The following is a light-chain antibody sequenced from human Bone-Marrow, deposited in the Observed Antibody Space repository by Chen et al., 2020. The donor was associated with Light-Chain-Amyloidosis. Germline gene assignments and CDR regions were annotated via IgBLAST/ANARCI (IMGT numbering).Light chain of an antibody. CDR1: SSDVGGDNH. CDR2: EVT. Sequence: QSALTQPASVSVSPGQSITFSCTGTSSDVGGDNHVSCYQQHPDKAPKLMIYEVTDRPSWVPDRFSGYKSDNTDYLSISGLQTKDEADYFCSSDNITNTLVLGSGTRVTVL. J-gene: IGLJ1*01. V-gene: IGLV2-14*01. CDR3: SSDNITNTLV.